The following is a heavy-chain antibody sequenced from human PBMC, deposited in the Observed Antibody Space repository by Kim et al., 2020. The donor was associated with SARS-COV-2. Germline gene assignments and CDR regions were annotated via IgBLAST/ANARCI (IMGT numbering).Heavy chain of an antibody. Sequence: QKFQGRVTMTRDTSSSTAYMELSRLRSDDTAVYYCARELSSSWVRGAFDIWGQGTMVTVSS. J-gene: IGHJ3*02. V-gene: IGHV1-2*02. D-gene: IGHD6-13*01. CDR3: ARELSSSWVRGAFDI.